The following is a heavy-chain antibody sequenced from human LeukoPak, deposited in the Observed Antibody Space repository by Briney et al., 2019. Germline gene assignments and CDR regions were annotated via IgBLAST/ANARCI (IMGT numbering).Heavy chain of an antibody. CDR3: ARDLSITMVRGVISLGY. V-gene: IGHV1-2*02. CDR2: INPNSGGT. Sequence: ASVKVSCKASGYTFTGYYMHWVRQAPGQGLEWIGWINPNSGGTNYAQKFQGRVTMTRDTSISTAYMELSRLRSDDTAVYYCARDLSITMVRGVISLGYWGQGTLVTVSS. CDR1: GYTFTGYY. J-gene: IGHJ4*02. D-gene: IGHD3-10*01.